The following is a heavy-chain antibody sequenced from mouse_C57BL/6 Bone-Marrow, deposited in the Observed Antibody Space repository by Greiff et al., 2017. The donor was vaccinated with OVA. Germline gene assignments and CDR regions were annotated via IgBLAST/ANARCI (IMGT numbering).Heavy chain of an antibody. CDR1: GFSLTSYG. CDR2: IWSGGST. J-gene: IGHJ2*01. D-gene: IGHD1-1*01. V-gene: IGHV2-2*01. Sequence: VMLVESGPGLVQPSQSLSITCTVSGFSLTSYGVHWVRQSPGKGLEWLGVIWSGGSTDYNAAFISRLSISKDNSKSQVFFKMNSLQADDTAIYYCASHYYGSRDYFDYWGQGTTLTVSS. CDR3: ASHYYGSRDYFDY.